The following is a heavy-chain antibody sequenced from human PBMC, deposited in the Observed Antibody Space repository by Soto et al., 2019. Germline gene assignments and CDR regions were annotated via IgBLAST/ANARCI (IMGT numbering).Heavy chain of an antibody. J-gene: IGHJ6*02. CDR2: INHSGST. CDR1: GGSFSGYY. CDR3: ARGGAARPRYRMSYYYYGMDV. V-gene: IGHV4-34*01. Sequence: PSETLSLTCAVYGGSFSGYYWSWIRQPPGKGLEWIGEINHSGSTNYNPPLKSRVTISVDTSKNQFSLKLSSVTAADTAVYYCARGGAARPRYRMSYYYYGMDVWGQGTTVTAP. D-gene: IGHD6-6*01.